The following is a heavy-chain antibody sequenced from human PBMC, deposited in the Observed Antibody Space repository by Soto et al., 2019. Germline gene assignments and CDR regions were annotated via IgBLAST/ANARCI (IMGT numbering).Heavy chain of an antibody. V-gene: IGHV3-9*01. CDR2: ISWYSGTI. D-gene: IGHD6-13*01. CDR1: GFTFDDYA. Sequence: GGSLRLSCAASGFTFDDYAMHWVRQAPGKGLEWVSGISWYSGTIVYVDSVKGRFTISRDNAKNSLYLQMNSLRGEDTALYYCAKDMRGGSSSSRYYYGLDVWGQGTTVTVSS. CDR3: AKDMRGGSSSSRYYYGLDV. J-gene: IGHJ6*02.